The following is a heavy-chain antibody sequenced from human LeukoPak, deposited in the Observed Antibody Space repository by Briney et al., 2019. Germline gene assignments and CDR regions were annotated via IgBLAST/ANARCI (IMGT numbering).Heavy chain of an antibody. CDR2: MGPNSGNT. V-gene: IGHV1-8*01. CDR1: GYTLTSYD. CDR3: ARNLYGTGEFDY. J-gene: IGHJ4*02. D-gene: IGHD7-27*01. Sequence: ASVKVSCKASGYTLTSYDINWVRQATGQGLEWMGWMGPNSGNTGYAQKFQGRVTMTRDTSIGTAYMELSSLGFEDTAVYFCARNLYGTGEFDYWGQGTLVTVSS.